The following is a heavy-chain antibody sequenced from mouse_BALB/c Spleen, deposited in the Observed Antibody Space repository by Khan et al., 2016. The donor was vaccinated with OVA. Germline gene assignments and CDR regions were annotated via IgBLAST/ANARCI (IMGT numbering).Heavy chain of an antibody. Sequence: QVQLKQSGPELVKPGASVKMSCKASGYTFTYYVITWVKQRTGQGLEWIGEIYPGSDNAYYNERFKGKATLTADKSSNTADMQLSSLTAEDCAVYFCARGEGYYVYFDYWSQGTTLTVSS. CDR2: IYPGSDNA. CDR1: GYTFTYYV. V-gene: IGHV1-77*01. J-gene: IGHJ2*01. D-gene: IGHD2-3*01. CDR3: ARGEGYYVYFDY.